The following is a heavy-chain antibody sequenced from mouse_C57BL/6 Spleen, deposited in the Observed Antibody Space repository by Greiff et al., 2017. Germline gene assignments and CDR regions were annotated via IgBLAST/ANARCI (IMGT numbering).Heavy chain of an antibody. CDR3: ARSGDYGTYAMDY. V-gene: IGHV1-66*01. J-gene: IGHJ4*01. D-gene: IGHD1-1*01. CDR1: GYSFTSYY. Sequence: QVQLQQSGPELVKPGASVKISCKASGYSFTSYYIHWVKQRPGQGLEWIGWIYPGSGNTKYNEKFKGKATLTADTSSSTDYMQLSSLTSEDSAVYYCARSGDYGTYAMDYWGQGTSVTVSS. CDR2: IYPGSGNT.